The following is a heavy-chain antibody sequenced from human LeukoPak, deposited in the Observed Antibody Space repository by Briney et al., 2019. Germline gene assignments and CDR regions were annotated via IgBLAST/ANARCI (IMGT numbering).Heavy chain of an antibody. J-gene: IGHJ4*02. Sequence: SETLSLTCTVSGYSISSGYYWGWIRQPAGKGLEWIGRIYTSRSTNYNPSLKSRATMSVDTSKNQFSLKLSSVTAADTAVYYCARGHHYYFDYWGQGTLVTVSS. V-gene: IGHV4-4*07. CDR3: ARGHHYYFDY. CDR2: IYTSRST. CDR1: GYSISSGYY. D-gene: IGHD1-14*01.